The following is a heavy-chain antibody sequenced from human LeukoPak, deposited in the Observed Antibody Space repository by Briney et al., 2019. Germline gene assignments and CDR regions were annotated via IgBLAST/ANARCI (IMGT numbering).Heavy chain of an antibody. J-gene: IGHJ2*01. V-gene: IGHV4-34*01. CDR2: INHSGST. D-gene: IGHD5-18*01. Sequence: GSLKLSCAASGFTFNNYWMHWVRQPPGKGLEWIGEINHSGSTNYNPSLKSRVTISADTSKNQFSLKLSSVTAADTAVYYCARGRGAAMVRQWFFDLWGRGTLVTVSS. CDR1: GFTFNNYW. CDR3: ARGRGAAMVRQWFFDL.